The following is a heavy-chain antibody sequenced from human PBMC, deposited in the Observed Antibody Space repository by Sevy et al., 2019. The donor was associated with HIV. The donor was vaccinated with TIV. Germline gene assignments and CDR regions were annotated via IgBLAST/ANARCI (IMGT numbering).Heavy chain of an antibody. Sequence: SETLSLTCTLSGGSISSSRHYWGWIRQSPGKRLEWFGSRFSSGGAYYNPSLQSRVTMSVDTSHNQCSLNVNSVIAAETAVYYCARHPLGNWFDLWGQGILVTVSS. CDR1: GGSISSSRHY. CDR3: ARHPLGNWFDL. CDR2: RFSSGGA. D-gene: IGHD3-16*01. V-gene: IGHV4-39*01. J-gene: IGHJ5*02.